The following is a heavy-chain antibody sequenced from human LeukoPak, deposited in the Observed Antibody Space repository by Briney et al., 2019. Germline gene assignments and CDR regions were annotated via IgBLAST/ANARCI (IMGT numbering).Heavy chain of an antibody. D-gene: IGHD4-11*01. V-gene: IGHV3-48*03. CDR3: ARADDYSNFYYYYGMDD. CDR2: ISSSGPTI. CDR1: GFTFSSYE. J-gene: IGHJ6*02. Sequence: GGSLRLSCSASGFTFSSYEMNWVRQAPGKGLEWVSYISSSGPTIYYADSVKGRFTMSRDNAKNSLYLQMNSLRAEDTAVYYCARADDYSNFYYYYGMDDWGQGTTVTVSS.